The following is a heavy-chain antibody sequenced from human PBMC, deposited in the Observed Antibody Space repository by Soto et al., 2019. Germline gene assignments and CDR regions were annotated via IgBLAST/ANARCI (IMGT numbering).Heavy chain of an antibody. CDR2: INWNGGST. CDR1: GFTFSTYG. Sequence: PGGSLRLSCAASGFTFSTYGMSWVRQAPGKGLEWVSGINWNGGSTGYADSVKGRFTISRDNAKNSLYLQMNSLRAEDTALYYCARVPPGGYSGYDSAFDIWGQGTMVTVSS. CDR3: ARVPPGGYSGYDSAFDI. J-gene: IGHJ3*02. V-gene: IGHV3-20*04. D-gene: IGHD5-12*01.